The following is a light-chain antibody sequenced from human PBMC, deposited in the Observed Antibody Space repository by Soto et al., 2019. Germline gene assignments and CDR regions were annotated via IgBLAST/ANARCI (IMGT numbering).Light chain of an antibody. CDR2: VNIDGSH. J-gene: IGLJ2*01. CDR1: SGHRNYA. CDR3: QTWGTGIRV. Sequence: QSVLTQSPSASASLGASVTLTCTLSSGHRNYAIAWHQQQPEKGPRYLMKVNIDGSHNKGDGTPDRFSGSSSGAERYLTISSLQSEDEADYYCQTWGTGIRVFGGGTKVTLL. V-gene: IGLV4-69*01.